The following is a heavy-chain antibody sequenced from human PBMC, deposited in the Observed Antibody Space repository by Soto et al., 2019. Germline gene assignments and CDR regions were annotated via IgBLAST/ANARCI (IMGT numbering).Heavy chain of an antibody. V-gene: IGHV1-18*01. D-gene: IGHD2-15*01. CDR1: GYTFTSYG. J-gene: IGHJ3*02. Sequence: ASVKVSCKASGYTFTSYGISWVRQAPGQGLEWMGWISAYNGNTNYAQKLQGRVTMTTDTSTSTAYMELRSLRSDDTAVYYCASGWAATKYCSGGSCLHAFDIWGQGTMVTVSS. CDR3: ASGWAATKYCSGGSCLHAFDI. CDR2: ISAYNGNT.